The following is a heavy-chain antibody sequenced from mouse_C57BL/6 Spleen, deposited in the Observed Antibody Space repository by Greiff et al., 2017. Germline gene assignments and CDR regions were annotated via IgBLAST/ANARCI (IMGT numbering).Heavy chain of an antibody. Sequence: VQLQQPGAELVKPGASVKMSCKASGYTFTSYWITWVKQRPEQGLEWIGDIYPGSGSTNYNEKFKSKATLTVDTSSSTAYMQLSSLTSEDSAVYYCARGLYGSSGGYFDVWGTGTTVTVSS. V-gene: IGHV1-55*01. D-gene: IGHD1-1*01. J-gene: IGHJ1*03. CDR1: GYTFTSYW. CDR3: ARGLYGSSGGYFDV. CDR2: IYPGSGST.